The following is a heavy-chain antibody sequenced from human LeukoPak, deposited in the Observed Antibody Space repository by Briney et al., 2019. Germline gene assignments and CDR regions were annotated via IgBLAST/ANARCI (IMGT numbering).Heavy chain of an antibody. CDR2: IYYSGST. Sequence: SETLTLTCTVSGGSISSYYWSWIRQPPGKGLEWIGYIYYSGSTNYNPSLKSRVTISVDTSKNQFSLKLSSVTAADTAVYYCATGRFLEWPLDYWGQGTLVTVSS. V-gene: IGHV4-59*08. J-gene: IGHJ4*02. CDR3: ATGRFLEWPLDY. CDR1: GGSISSYY. D-gene: IGHD3-3*01.